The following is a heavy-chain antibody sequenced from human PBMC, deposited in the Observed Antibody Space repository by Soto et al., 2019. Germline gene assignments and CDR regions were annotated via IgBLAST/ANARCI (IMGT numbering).Heavy chain of an antibody. D-gene: IGHD3-10*01. J-gene: IGHJ4*02. Sequence: QVQLVQSGAEVKRPGSSVKVSCKASGGTFSSYTISWVRQAPGQGLEWMGRIIPILGIANYAQKFQGRVTITADKSSSTGYMELSSLRSEDTAVYYCARDMVRGVIIGYFDYWGQGTLVTVSS. CDR2: IIPILGIA. V-gene: IGHV1-69*08. CDR3: ARDMVRGVIIGYFDY. CDR1: GGTFSSYT.